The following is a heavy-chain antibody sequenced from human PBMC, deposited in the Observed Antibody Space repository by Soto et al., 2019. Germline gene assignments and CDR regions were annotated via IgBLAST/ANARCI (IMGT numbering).Heavy chain of an antibody. CDR2: IYYSGST. J-gene: IGHJ6*02. CDR3: ARDNTNDFWSPDYYGMDV. CDR1: GGSISSYY. V-gene: IGHV4-59*01. D-gene: IGHD3-3*01. Sequence: QVQLQESGPGLVKPSETLSLTCTVSGGSISSYYWSWIRQPPGKGLEWIGYIYYSGSTNYNPSLKSRVTISVDTSKNQFSLKLSSVTAADTAVYYCARDNTNDFWSPDYYGMDVWGQGTTVTVSS.